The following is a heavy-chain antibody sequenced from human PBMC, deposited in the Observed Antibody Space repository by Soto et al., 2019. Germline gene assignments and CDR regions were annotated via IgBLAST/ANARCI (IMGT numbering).Heavy chain of an antibody. CDR1: GFTFSSYS. CDR2: ISSSSSYI. Sequence: GGSLRLSCAASGFTFSSYSMNWVRQAPGKGLEWVSSISSSSSYIYYADSVKGRFTISRDNAKNSLYLQMNSLRAEDTAVYYCGSLPNPAGAGPAEVPWFDPWGQGTLVTVSS. D-gene: IGHD6-19*01. CDR3: GSLPNPAGAGPAEVPWFDP. J-gene: IGHJ5*02. V-gene: IGHV3-21*01.